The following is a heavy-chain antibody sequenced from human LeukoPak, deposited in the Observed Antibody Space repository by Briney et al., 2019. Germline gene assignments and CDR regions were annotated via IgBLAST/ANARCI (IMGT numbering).Heavy chain of an antibody. D-gene: IGHD6-19*01. Sequence: SETLSLTCTVSGVSISSSSYYWGWIRQPPGKGLEWIGSIYYSGSTYYNPSLKSRVTISVDTSKNQYSLKLSSVTAADTAVYYCARLPYSSGWFDYWGQGTLVTVSS. CDR2: IYYSGST. CDR1: GVSISSSSYY. V-gene: IGHV4-39*01. CDR3: ARLPYSSGWFDY. J-gene: IGHJ4*02.